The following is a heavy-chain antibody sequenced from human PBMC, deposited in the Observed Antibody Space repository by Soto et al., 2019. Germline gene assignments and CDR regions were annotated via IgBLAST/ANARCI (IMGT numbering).Heavy chain of an antibody. CDR1: EGWSGGYC. D-gene: IGHD3-16*02. J-gene: IGHJ4*02. Sequence: VEEGWSGGYCGRRISKNKRKGLEWIGEINHSGSTNYNPSLKSRVTISVDTSKNQFSLKLSSVTAADTAVYYCARGDTHYDYIWGSYRHISRTFLDYWGQGTLVTVSS. CDR3: ARGDTHYDYIWGSYRHISRTFLDY. CDR2: INHSGST. V-gene: IGHV4-34*01.